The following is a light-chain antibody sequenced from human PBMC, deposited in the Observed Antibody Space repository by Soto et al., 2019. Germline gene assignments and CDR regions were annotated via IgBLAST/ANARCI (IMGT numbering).Light chain of an antibody. CDR1: QSVISS. CDR3: QQYNDWPRT. J-gene: IGKJ1*01. Sequence: EIVMPKYPATLSVSPGERAPLSCRASQSVISSLAWYQQKPGQAPRLLIYGASTRATGVPDRVSGGGSGTEFTLTISSLQSEDFAVYYCQQYNDWPRTFGQGTKVDI. V-gene: IGKV3-15*01. CDR2: GAS.